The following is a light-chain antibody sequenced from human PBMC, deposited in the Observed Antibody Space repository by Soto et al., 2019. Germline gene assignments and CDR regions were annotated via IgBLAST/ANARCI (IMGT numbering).Light chain of an antibody. CDR3: AAWDDSQRGVV. CDR2: KNN. J-gene: IGLJ2*01. CDR1: SSNIENNY. V-gene: IGLV1-47*01. Sequence: QSVLTQPPSASGTPGQRVTISCSGSSSNIENNYVYWYQQVPGTAPKLLIYKNNERPSGVPDRSSGSKSGTSASLAISGVRSEDEADYHCAAWDDSQRGVVFGGGTQLTVL.